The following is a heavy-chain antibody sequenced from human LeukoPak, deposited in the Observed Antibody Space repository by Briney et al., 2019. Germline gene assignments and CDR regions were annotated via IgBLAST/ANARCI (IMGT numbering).Heavy chain of an antibody. V-gene: IGHV3-66*01. CDR2: IYSDGST. D-gene: IGHD3-22*01. CDR1: GFTVSSNY. Sequence: GGSLRLSCAASGFTVSSNYMSWVRQAPGKGLEWVSVIYSDGSTYYADSVKGRFTISRDNSKNTLYLQMNSLRAEDTAVYYCASEGLDYYYDSSGYPAGDCWGQGTLVTVSS. J-gene: IGHJ4*02. CDR3: ASEGLDYYYDSSGYPAGDC.